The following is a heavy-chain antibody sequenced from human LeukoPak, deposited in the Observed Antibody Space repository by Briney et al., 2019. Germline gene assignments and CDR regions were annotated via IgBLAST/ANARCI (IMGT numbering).Heavy chain of an antibody. J-gene: IGHJ6*03. CDR2: IYSGGST. Sequence: HPGGSLRLSCAASGFTVSSNYMSWVRQAPGKGLEWVSIIYSGGSTFYADSVKGRFTISRDNAKNSLFLQMNSLRAEDTAVYYCASPSSSWYGFDYYYYYMDVWGKGTTVTVSS. D-gene: IGHD6-13*01. CDR3: ASPSSSWYGFDYYYYYMDV. V-gene: IGHV3-53*01. CDR1: GFTVSSNY.